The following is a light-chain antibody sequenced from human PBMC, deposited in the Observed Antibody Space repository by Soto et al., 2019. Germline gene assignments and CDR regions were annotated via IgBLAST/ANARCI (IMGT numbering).Light chain of an antibody. CDR1: QGISNY. Sequence: DIQMTQSPSSLSASVGDRVTITCRASQGISNYLAWYQQKPGKVPKLLIYAASTLQSGVPSRFSGSGSGTDFTFTISSLQSEDFAVYYCQQYTNWPPNTFGQGTRLEI. CDR2: AAS. J-gene: IGKJ5*01. V-gene: IGKV1-27*01. CDR3: QQYTNWPPNT.